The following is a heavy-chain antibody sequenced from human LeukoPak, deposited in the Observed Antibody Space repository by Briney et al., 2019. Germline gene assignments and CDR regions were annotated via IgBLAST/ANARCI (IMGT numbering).Heavy chain of an antibody. J-gene: IGHJ5*02. CDR3: ARGRAGGGWFDP. V-gene: IGHV4-34*01. CDR1: GGSFSGYY. D-gene: IGHD6-25*01. Sequence: SETLSLTCAVYGGSFSGYYWSWIRQPPGKGLEWIGEINHSGSTNYNPSLKSRVTISVDTSKNQFSLKLSSVTAADTAVYYCARGRAGGGWFDPWGQGTLVTVSS. CDR2: INHSGST.